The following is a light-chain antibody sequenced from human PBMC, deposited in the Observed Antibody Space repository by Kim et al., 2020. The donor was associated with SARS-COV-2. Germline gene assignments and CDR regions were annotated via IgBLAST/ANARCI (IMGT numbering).Light chain of an antibody. CDR1: NHGGKP. CDR2: YDS. J-gene: IGLJ2*01. CDR3: QVYDSSSDHVV. V-gene: IGLV3-21*01. Sequence: ATGKTARITCGGGNHGGKPVHWYQQKPGQAPTLVIYYDSDRPSGIPERFSGSNSGNTATLTISRVEAGDEADYYCQVYDSSSDHVVFGGGTQLTVL.